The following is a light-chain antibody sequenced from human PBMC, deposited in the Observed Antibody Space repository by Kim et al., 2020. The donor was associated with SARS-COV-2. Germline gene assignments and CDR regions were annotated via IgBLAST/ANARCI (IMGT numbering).Light chain of an antibody. CDR3: QQYYSSPLT. CDR1: QSVLHSSNNKND. CDR2: WAS. Sequence: DIVMTQCPDSLAVSLGQRATINFKSSQSVLHSSNNKNDLAWYQQKSGQPPKLLIYWASTREYGVPDRFSGSGSGTDFTLTISSLQAEDVAIYYCQQYYSSPLTFGPGTKVDIK. V-gene: IGKV4-1*01. J-gene: IGKJ3*01.